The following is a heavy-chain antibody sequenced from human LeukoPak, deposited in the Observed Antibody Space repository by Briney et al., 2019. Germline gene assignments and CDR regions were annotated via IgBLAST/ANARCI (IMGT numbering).Heavy chain of an antibody. Sequence: GESLKIYCKGSGYSFTSYWIGWVRQMPGKGLEWKGIIYPGDSDTRYSPSFQGQVTISADKSISTAYLQWSSLKASDTAMYYCARRTYDFWSGYYIYWGQGTLVTVSS. CDR2: IYPGDSDT. D-gene: IGHD3-3*01. CDR1: GYSFTSYW. J-gene: IGHJ4*02. CDR3: ARRTYDFWSGYYIY. V-gene: IGHV5-51*01.